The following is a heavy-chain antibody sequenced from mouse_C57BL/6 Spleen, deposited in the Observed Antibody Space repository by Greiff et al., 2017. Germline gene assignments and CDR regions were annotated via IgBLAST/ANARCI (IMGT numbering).Heavy chain of an antibody. D-gene: IGHD1-1*02. CDR2: IAPNSGGT. CDR3: GSQDLGSWDWFAY. V-gene: IGHV1-72*01. CDR1: GYTFTSYW. Sequence: QVQLQQPGAELVKPGASVKLSCKASGYTFTSYWMHWVKQRPGRGLEWIGRIAPNSGGTKYNEKFKSKATLTVDKPSSTAYMQLSSLTSVDSAVYYCGSQDLGSWDWFAYWGQGTLVTVSA. J-gene: IGHJ3*01.